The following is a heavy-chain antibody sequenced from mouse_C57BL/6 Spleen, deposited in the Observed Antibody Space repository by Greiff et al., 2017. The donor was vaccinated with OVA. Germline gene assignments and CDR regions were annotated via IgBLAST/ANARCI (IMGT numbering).Heavy chain of an antibody. Sequence: VQLQQSGAELVRPGASVKLSCTASGFNIKDYYMHWVKQRPEQGLEWIGRIDPEDGDTEYAPKFQGKATLTADKSANTAYLQLSSLTSEDTAVEYCTSTAHAAMDYWGQGTTVTVSS. CDR3: TSTAHAAMDY. V-gene: IGHV14-1*01. CDR1: GFNIKDYY. D-gene: IGHD3-2*02. CDR2: IDPEDGDT. J-gene: IGHJ4*01.